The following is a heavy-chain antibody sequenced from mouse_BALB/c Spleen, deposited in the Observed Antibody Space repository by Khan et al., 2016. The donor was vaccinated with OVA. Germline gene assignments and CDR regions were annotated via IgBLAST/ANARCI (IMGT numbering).Heavy chain of an antibody. J-gene: IGHJ4*01. Sequence: EVKLLESGPGLVNPSQSLSLTCTVTGYSITSDYAWNWIRQFPGNKLVWMGYINYSGSTNYNPALKSRISITRDTSKNQFFLQLNSVTTEATATYYCASDGYRYNLSMDYWGQGTSVTVSS. CDR1: GYSITSDYA. CDR2: INYSGST. CDR3: ASDGYRYNLSMDY. V-gene: IGHV3-2*02. D-gene: IGHD2-3*01.